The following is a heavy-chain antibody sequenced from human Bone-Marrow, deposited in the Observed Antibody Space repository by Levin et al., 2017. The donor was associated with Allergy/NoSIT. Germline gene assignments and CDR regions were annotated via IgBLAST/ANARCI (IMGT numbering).Heavy chain of an antibody. CDR1: GFTFSSYA. V-gene: IGHV3-23*01. Sequence: GGSLRLSCAASGFTFSSYAMSWVRQAPGKGLEWVSAISGSGGSTYYADSVKGRFTISRDNSKNTLYLQMNSLRAEDTAVYYCATLNYCSSTSCYAPIDYWGQGTLVTVSS. CDR2: ISGSGGST. J-gene: IGHJ4*02. CDR3: ATLNYCSSTSCYAPIDY. D-gene: IGHD2-2*01.